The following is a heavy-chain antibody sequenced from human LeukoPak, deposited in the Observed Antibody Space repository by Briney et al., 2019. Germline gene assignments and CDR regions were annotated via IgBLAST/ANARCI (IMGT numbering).Heavy chain of an antibody. CDR1: GFTFSSYG. Sequence: GGSLRLSCAASGFTFSSYGMHWVRQAPGKGLEWVSSIGGSGGSTYYADSVKGRFTISRDDPHNTLYLQMNSLRAEDTAVYFCARGGVDYYGSGTYYLMYYFDYWGQGALVTVSS. CDR2: IGGSGGST. CDR3: ARGGVDYYGSGTYYLMYYFDY. V-gene: IGHV3-23*01. D-gene: IGHD3-10*01. J-gene: IGHJ4*02.